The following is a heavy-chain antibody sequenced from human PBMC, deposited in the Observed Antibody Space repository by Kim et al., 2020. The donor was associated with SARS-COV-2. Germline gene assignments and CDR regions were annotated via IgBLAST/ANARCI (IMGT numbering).Heavy chain of an antibody. CDR1: GDSISYYY. Sequence: SETLSLACSLSGDSISYYYWSWVRQAPGKGLEWIGDFYYAGTTTNNPSLKSRVMVSIDTSKNQLSLKMTSVTAADTAVYYCARVRIGAFDLLGQGILVTVSS. D-gene: IGHD3-10*01. CDR3: ARVRIGAFDL. J-gene: IGHJ4*02. CDR2: FYYAGTT. V-gene: IGHV4-59*12.